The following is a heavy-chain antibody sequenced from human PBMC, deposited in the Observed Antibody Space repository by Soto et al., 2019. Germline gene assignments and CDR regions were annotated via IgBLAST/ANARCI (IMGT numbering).Heavy chain of an antibody. V-gene: IGHV3-30-3*01. CDR2: ISYDGNNK. Sequence: QVQLVESGEGVVQPGTSLTLSCAASGFTFSSFTMHWVRQAPGKGLEWVAVISYDGNNKKYADSVRGRFTISRDNSKNTLFLQRNRLKTEDTAVYYCVRERDFGSENYYNWAYHYFDPWGQGTLVTVSS. J-gene: IGHJ5*02. CDR1: GFTFSSFT. D-gene: IGHD3-10*01. CDR3: VRERDFGSENYYNWAYHYFDP.